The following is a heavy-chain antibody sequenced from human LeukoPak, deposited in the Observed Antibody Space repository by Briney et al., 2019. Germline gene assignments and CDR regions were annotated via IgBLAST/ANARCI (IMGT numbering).Heavy chain of an antibody. CDR3: STDPRLLIY. V-gene: IGHV3-11*01. Sequence: GGSLRLSCVVSGFGFSDSYMTWIRQTPGKGLEWLAYISGSGSDIYYADSVKGRFTISRDNAKNSLYLQMNSLRPDDTALYYCSTDPRLLIYWGQGTLVTVSS. CDR1: GFGFSDSY. CDR2: ISGSGSDI. D-gene: IGHD2-8*01. J-gene: IGHJ4*02.